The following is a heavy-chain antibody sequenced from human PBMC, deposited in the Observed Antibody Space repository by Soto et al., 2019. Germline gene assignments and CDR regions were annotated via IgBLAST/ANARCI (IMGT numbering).Heavy chain of an antibody. CDR3: ARVVATLAGPYGMDV. V-gene: IGHV1-18*01. CDR2: ISAYNGNT. CDR1: GYTFTSYV. D-gene: IGHD5-12*01. J-gene: IGHJ6*02. Sequence: QVQLVQSGAEVKKPGASVKVSCRASGYTFTSYVISWVRQAPGQGLEWMGWISAYNGNTNFAQKLQGRVTMTTDTSTSRAYMELRSLRSDDTAVYYCARVVATLAGPYGMDVWGQGTTVTVAS.